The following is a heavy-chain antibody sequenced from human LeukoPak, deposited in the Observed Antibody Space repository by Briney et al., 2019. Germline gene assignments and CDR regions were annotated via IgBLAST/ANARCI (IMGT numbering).Heavy chain of an antibody. J-gene: IGHJ6*04. CDR1: GYTFSSYY. D-gene: IGHD2-2*01. CDR2: IIPSGGST. Sequence: GASVKVSCKASGYTFSSYYMHWVRQAPGQGLEWMGIIIPSGGSTSYAQKFQGRVTMTRDTSTSTVYMELSSLRSEDTAVYYCARDIVVVPAATEDYYYYGMDVWGKGTTVTVSS. V-gene: IGHV1-46*01. CDR3: ARDIVVVPAATEDYYYYGMDV.